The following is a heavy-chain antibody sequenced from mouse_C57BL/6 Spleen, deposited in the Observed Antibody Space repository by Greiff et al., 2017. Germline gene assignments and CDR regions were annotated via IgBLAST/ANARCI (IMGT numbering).Heavy chain of an antibody. V-gene: IGHV1-81*01. CDR1: GYTFTSYG. Sequence: QVQLQQSGAELARPGASVKLSCKASGYTFTSYGISWVKKRTGQGIEWIGEIYPRSGNTYYNEKFKGKATLTADKSSSSAYMALRCLTSEDSAVYFCARALYDYPFAYWGQGTLVTVSA. CDR3: ARALYDYPFAY. D-gene: IGHD2-4*01. CDR2: IYPRSGNT. J-gene: IGHJ3*01.